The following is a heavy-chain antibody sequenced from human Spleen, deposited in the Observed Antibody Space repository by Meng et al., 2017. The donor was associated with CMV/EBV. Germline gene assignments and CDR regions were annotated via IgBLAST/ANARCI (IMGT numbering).Heavy chain of an antibody. CDR1: GYTFNGYY. D-gene: IGHD7-27*01. J-gene: IGHJ5*02. Sequence: SGYTFNGYYMHWVRQAPGQGLEWMGGIIPIFGTANYAQKFQGRVTITTDESTTTAYMDLSSLTSEDTAVYYCARDLGPMPRGWFDPWGQGTLVTVSS. V-gene: IGHV1-69*05. CDR3: ARDLGPMPRGWFDP. CDR2: IIPIFGTA.